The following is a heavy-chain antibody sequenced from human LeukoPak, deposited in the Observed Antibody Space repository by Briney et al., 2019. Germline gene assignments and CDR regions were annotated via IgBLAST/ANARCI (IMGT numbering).Heavy chain of an antibody. CDR1: GGSISSYY. Sequence: NPSETLSLTCTASGGSISSYYWSWIRQPPGKGLEWIGYIYYSGSTNYNPSLKSRVTILVDTSKNQFSLKLSSVTAADTAVYYCARDSMVRGVRPNYYYYMDVWGKGTTVTVSS. CDR2: IYYSGST. J-gene: IGHJ6*03. CDR3: ARDSMVRGVRPNYYYYMDV. V-gene: IGHV4-59*01. D-gene: IGHD3-10*01.